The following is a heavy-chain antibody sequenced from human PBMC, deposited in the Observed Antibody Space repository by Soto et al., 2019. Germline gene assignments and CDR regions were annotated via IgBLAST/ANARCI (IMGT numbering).Heavy chain of an antibody. CDR1: GGSFSGYY. D-gene: IGHD3-3*01. CDR3: ERGRDYDFWSGYKTYGVDY. CDR2: INHSGST. J-gene: IGHJ4*02. Sequence: ETLTLSCTVYGGSFSGYYWSWIRQPPGKGLEWIGEINHSGSTNYNPSLKSRVTISVDTSKNQFSLKLSSVTAADTAVYYCERGRDYDFWSGYKTYGVDYWGQGTLVTVSS. V-gene: IGHV4-34*01.